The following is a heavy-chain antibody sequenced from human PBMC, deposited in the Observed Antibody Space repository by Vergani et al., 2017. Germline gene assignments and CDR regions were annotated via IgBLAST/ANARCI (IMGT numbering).Heavy chain of an antibody. J-gene: IGHJ4*02. Sequence: QVQLQQWGAGLLKPSETLSLTCAVYGGSFSGYYWSWIRQHPGKGLEWIGEINHSGSTNYNPSLKSRVTISVDTSKTQFALKLGSGTAAETAVYYCARGMRGWGGAYFDYWGQGTLVTVSS. V-gene: IGHV4-34*01. D-gene: IGHD2-21*01. CDR1: GGSFSGYY. CDR2: INHSGST. CDR3: ARGMRGWGGAYFDY.